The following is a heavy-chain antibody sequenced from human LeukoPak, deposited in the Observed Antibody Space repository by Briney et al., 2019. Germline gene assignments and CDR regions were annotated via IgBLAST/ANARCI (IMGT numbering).Heavy chain of an antibody. D-gene: IGHD6-19*01. V-gene: IGHV3-23*01. CDR3: ARASCSSGPYYYGMDV. CDR1: GFTFSNFA. CDR2: ISGSDGST. J-gene: IGHJ6*02. Sequence: PGGSLRLSCAASGFTFSNFAVSCVRQAPGKGLEWVSSISGSDGSTFYADSVKGRFSISRDNSKNTLYLHMNSLRAEDTALYYCARASCSSGPYYYGMDVWGHGTTVTVSS.